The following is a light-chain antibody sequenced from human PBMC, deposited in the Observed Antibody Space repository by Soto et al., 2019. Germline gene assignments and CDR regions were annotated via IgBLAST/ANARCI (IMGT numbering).Light chain of an antibody. J-gene: IGLJ1*01. V-gene: IGLV2-14*01. CDR1: SSDVGGYNY. CDR2: EVS. CDR3: SSYTSSNTLGV. Sequence: QSALTQPASVSGSPGQSITISCTGTSSDVGGYNYVSWYQQHPGKAPKLMIYEVSNRPSGVSNRFSGSRSGNTASLTISGLQADDEADYYCSSYTSSNTLGVFGTGTELTVL.